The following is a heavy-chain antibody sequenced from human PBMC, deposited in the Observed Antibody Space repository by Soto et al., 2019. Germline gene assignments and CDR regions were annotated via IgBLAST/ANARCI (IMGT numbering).Heavy chain of an antibody. Sequence: SVKVSCKASGGTFSSYTISWVRQAPGQGLEWMGRIIPILGIANYAQKFQGRVTITADKSTSTAYMELSSLRSEDTAVYYCAREGVATIPHTNYYYGMDVWGQGTTVTVSS. J-gene: IGHJ6*02. V-gene: IGHV1-69*04. CDR2: IIPILGIA. CDR1: GGTFSSYT. CDR3: AREGVATIPHTNYYYGMDV. D-gene: IGHD5-12*01.